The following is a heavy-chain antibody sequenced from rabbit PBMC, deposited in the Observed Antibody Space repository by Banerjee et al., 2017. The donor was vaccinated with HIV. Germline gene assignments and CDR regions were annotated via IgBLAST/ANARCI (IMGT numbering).Heavy chain of an antibody. CDR2: IDPVFGST. D-gene: IGHD8-1*01. V-gene: IGHV1S43*01. J-gene: IGHJ4*01. CDR1: GFDFSSYY. Sequence: QEQLKESGGGLVQPGGSLKLSCKASGFDFSSYYMSWVRQAPGKGLEWIGYIDPVFGSTYYASWVNGRFTISRSTSLNTVDLQMTSLTAADTATYFCVRAGVYAGSSSYTGFDFNLWGPGTLVTVS. CDR3: VRAGVYAGSSSYTGFDFNL.